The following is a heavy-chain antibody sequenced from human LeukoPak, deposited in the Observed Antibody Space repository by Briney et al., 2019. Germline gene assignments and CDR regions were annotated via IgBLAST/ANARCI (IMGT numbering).Heavy chain of an antibody. J-gene: IGHJ4*02. CDR2: IKQDGSEK. D-gene: IGHD2-2*01. V-gene: IGHV3-7*01. CDR1: GFTFSSYW. CDR3: ARGARSVVPAASFDY. Sequence: GGSLRLSCAASGFTFSSYWMSWVRQAPGKGLEWVANIKQDGSEKYYVDSVKGRFTISRDNAKNSLYLQMNSLRAEETAVYYCARGARSVVPAASFDYWGQGTLVTVSS.